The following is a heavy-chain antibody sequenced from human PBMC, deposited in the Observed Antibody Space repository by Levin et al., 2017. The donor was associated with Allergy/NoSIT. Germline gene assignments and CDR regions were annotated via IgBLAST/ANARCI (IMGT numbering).Heavy chain of an antibody. CDR2: VYYSGYT. Sequence: SETLSLTCTVSGGSIRTSDYYWGWIRQPPGMGLEWIGSVYYSGYTYYRPFLRSRVTISIDTSNNQFSLKLSSLIDADAAVYYCARRPLRAPTGWLLGNWYFDLWGRGTLVTVSS. D-gene: IGHD3-22*01. J-gene: IGHJ2*01. CDR1: GGSIRTSDYY. CDR3: ARRPLRAPTGWLLGNWYFDL. V-gene: IGHV4-39*01.